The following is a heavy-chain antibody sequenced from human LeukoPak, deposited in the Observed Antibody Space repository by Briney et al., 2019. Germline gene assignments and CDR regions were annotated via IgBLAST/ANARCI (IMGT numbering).Heavy chain of an antibody. D-gene: IGHD3-22*01. CDR2: IYYSGST. CDR1: GGTSSSSGYY. J-gene: IGHJ4*02. Sequence: SEMLSFTCTVAGGTSSSSGYYRGWIRQPPGKGLEWIGSIYYSGSTYYNPSLKSRVTISVDTSKNQLSLKLSSVTAADTALYYCARATYYYDSRGYLLDYWGQGTRVTVSS. V-gene: IGHV4-39*01. CDR3: ARATYYYDSRGYLLDY.